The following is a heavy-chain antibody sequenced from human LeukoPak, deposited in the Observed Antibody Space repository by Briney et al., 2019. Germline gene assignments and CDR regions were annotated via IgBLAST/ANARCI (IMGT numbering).Heavy chain of an antibody. D-gene: IGHD2-8*01. CDR2: IQQSGGAK. CDR3: ARGGDLYCTSAICLPFDY. Sequence: GGSLRLSCGASGFTFSSYWMSWVRQAPGKGLEWVANIQQSGGAKYYVDSVRGRFTISRDNAKNSLYLQMNSLRAEDTAVYYCARGGDLYCTSAICLPFDYWGQGTLVTASS. CDR1: GFTFSSYW. J-gene: IGHJ4*02. V-gene: IGHV3-7*01.